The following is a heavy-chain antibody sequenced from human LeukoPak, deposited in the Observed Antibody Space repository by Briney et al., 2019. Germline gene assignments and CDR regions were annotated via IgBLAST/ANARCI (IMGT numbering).Heavy chain of an antibody. D-gene: IGHD6-13*01. Sequence: GASVKVSCKASGYIFMAYGISWVRQAPGQGLEWMGWISAYNGNTNYAQKLQGRVTMTTDTSTSTAYMELRSLRSDDTAVYYCARDRAAAGPRYYYYGMDVWGQGTTVTVSS. V-gene: IGHV1-18*01. CDR1: GYIFMAYG. J-gene: IGHJ6*02. CDR2: ISAYNGNT. CDR3: ARDRAAAGPRYYYYGMDV.